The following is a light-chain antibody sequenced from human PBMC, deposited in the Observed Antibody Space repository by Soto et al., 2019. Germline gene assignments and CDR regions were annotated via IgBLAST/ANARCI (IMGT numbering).Light chain of an antibody. CDR3: SSYAGSSNV. CDR2: EVN. Sequence: QSALTQPPSASGSPGKSVAISCTGTRSDVGVYNYVSWYQQHPGKAPKLMIYEVNKRPSEVPDRFSGSKSSNTASLTVSGLQAEDEADYYCSSYAGSSNVFGTGTKVTVL. V-gene: IGLV2-8*01. CDR1: RSDVGVYNY. J-gene: IGLJ1*01.